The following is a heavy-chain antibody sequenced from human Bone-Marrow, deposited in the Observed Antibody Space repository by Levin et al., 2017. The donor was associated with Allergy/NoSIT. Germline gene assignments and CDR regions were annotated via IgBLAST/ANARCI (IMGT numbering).Heavy chain of an antibody. V-gene: IGHV3-48*02. J-gene: IGHJ3*02. CDR3: ARGTNRAFDI. D-gene: IGHD2-8*01. CDR1: GFTFSGYS. Sequence: GESLKISCAASGFTFSGYSMNWVRQAPGKGLEWVSYISSSSSTIHYADSVKGRFTISRDNAKNSLYLQMNSLRDEDTAVYYCARGTNRAFDIWGQGTMVTVSS. CDR2: ISSSSSTI.